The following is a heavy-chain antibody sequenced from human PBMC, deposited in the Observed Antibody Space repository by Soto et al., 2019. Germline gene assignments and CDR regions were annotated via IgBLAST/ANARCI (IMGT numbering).Heavy chain of an antibody. CDR1: GYTFTGYY. CDR2: INPNSGGT. Sequence: GASVKVSCKASGYTFTGYYMHWVRQAPGQGLEWMGWINPNSGGTNYAQKFQGWVTMTRDTSISTAYMELSRLRSDDTAVYYCARGDDFWSGYDYYYMDVWGKGTTVTVS. D-gene: IGHD3-3*01. CDR3: ARGDDFWSGYDYYYMDV. V-gene: IGHV1-2*04. J-gene: IGHJ6*03.